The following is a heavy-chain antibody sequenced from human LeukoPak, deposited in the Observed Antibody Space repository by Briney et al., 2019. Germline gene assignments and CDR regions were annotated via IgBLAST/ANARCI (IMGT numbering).Heavy chain of an antibody. CDR2: IYSGGST. CDR3: ARDEYDILTGYPGDY. V-gene: IGHV3-66*01. D-gene: IGHD3-9*01. Sequence: GGSLRLSCPASGFTVSSNYMSWVRQAPGKGLEWVSVIYSGGSTYYADSVKGRFTISRDNSKNTLYLQMNSLRAEDTAVYYCARDEYDILTGYPGDYWGQGTLVTVSS. CDR1: GFTVSSNY. J-gene: IGHJ4*02.